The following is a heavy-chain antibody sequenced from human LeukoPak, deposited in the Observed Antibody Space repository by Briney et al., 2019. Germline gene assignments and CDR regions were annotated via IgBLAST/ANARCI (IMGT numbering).Heavy chain of an antibody. J-gene: IGHJ6*02. Sequence: SVKVSCKASGGTFSGYAISWVRQAPGQGLEWMGGIIPIFGTANYAQKFQGRVTITADESTSTAYMELSSLRSEDTAVYYCASPLGIWSGYYYYYGMDVWGQGTTVTVSS. D-gene: IGHD3-3*01. CDR3: ASPLGIWSGYYYYYGMDV. V-gene: IGHV1-69*13. CDR1: GGTFSGYA. CDR2: IIPIFGTA.